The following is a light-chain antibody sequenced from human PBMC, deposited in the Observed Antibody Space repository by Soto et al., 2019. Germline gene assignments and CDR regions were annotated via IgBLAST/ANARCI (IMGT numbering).Light chain of an antibody. Sequence: IQITQSPSSVSASVGDTVTITCRASQLISSWLAWYQQKPGKAPKLLIYAASNLQSGVPSRFSGSESGSDFTLTISSLQPEDFATYYCQQASSFPLTFGGGTKVDIK. J-gene: IGKJ4*01. CDR2: AAS. V-gene: IGKV1-12*01. CDR1: QLISSW. CDR3: QQASSFPLT.